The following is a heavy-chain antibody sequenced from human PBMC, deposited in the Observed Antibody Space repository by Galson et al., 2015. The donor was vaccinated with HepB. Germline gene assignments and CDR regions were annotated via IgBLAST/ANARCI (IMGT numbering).Heavy chain of an antibody. Sequence: SLRLSCAASGFTFSSYGMHWVRQAPGKGLEWVALISYDGSNKYYADSVKGRFTISRDNSKNTLYLQVNSLRAEDTAVYYCAKDLGTPPGYYYYGMDVWGQGTTVTVSS. CDR2: ISYDGSNK. V-gene: IGHV3-30*18. J-gene: IGHJ6*02. CDR1: GFTFSSYG. D-gene: IGHD1-1*01. CDR3: AKDLGTPPGYYYYGMDV.